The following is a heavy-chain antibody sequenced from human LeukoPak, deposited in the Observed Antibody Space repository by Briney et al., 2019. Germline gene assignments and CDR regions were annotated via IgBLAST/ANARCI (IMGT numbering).Heavy chain of an antibody. V-gene: IGHV3-21*06. Sequence: GGSLRLSCAASGFAFSGYTMTWVRQAPGRGLEWVSAITSSSGDIYYADSGQGRFTISRDNAKNSLYLQINSLRAEDPAVYYCARVNGDSVDADYFFYMDLWGKGTTVTVSS. CDR3: ARVNGDSVDADYFFYMDL. CDR2: ITSSSGDI. D-gene: IGHD2-21*02. CDR1: GFAFSGYT. J-gene: IGHJ6*03.